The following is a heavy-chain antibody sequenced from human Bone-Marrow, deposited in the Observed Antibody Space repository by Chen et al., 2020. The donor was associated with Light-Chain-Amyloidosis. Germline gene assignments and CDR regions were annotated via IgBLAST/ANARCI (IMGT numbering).Heavy chain of an antibody. CDR2: IIPVLGTP. Sequence: QVQLVQSGTEVKKPGSSVKVSCKASGGTFRTDDFTWGRQAPRQGLEWMGHIIPVLGTPKYAQKWQGRVAISAVESPRTVYMELSSLKSGDAAIYYCARGRAGFDGSGYPLDYWGQGTLVTVSS. CDR1: GGTFRTDD. CDR3: ARGRAGFDGSGYPLDY. V-gene: IGHV1-69*01. D-gene: IGHD3-22*01. J-gene: IGHJ4*02.